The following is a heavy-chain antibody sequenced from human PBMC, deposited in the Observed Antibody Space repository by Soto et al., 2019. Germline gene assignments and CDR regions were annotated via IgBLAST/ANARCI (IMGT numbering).Heavy chain of an antibody. CDR2: ISAYNGNT. Sequence: VASVKVTCTASGYIFTSYGISWVRQAPGQGLEWMGWISAYNGNTKYAQNLQGRVTLTTDTSTYTAYMELRSLQSDDTAVYYCARDFGSDLSAPGAGFGSWGQGPLVTVSS. D-gene: IGHD3-3*01. J-gene: IGHJ4*02. CDR1: GYIFTSYG. V-gene: IGHV1-18*01. CDR3: ARDFGSDLSAPGAGFGS.